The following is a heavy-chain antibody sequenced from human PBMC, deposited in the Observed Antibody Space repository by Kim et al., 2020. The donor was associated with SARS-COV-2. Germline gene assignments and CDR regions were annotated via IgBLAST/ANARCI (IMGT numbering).Heavy chain of an antibody. CDR1: GFNFREYW. V-gene: IGHV3-7*01. D-gene: IGHD5-12*01. J-gene: IGHJ4*02. CDR2: LNEDGSEK. CDR3: ARGGSYSFEY. Sequence: GGSLRLSCAASGFNFREYWMRWVRQSPGKGLEWVADLNEDGSEKFYMDSVRGRFTISRDNAKNSLFLQMNSLRAEDAALYYCARGGSYSFEYWGPGSLVT.